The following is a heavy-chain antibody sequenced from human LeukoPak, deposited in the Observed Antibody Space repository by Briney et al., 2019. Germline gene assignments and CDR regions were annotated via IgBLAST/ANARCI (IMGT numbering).Heavy chain of an antibody. D-gene: IGHD1-26*01. V-gene: IGHV3-23*01. Sequence: AGGSLRLSCAGSGFTFSSCAMNWVRQAPGKGLEWVSGISGSGGSTYYADSVKGRFTIYRDNSKNTLSLQVNSLRAEDTAVYYCAKGIQRSGAYFSEFSIDYWGQGTLVTVSS. CDR1: GFTFSSCA. J-gene: IGHJ4*02. CDR2: ISGSGGST. CDR3: AKGIQRSGAYFSEFSIDY.